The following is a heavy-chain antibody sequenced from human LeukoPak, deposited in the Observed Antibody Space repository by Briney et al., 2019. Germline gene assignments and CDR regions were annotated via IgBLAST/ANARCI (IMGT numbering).Heavy chain of an antibody. D-gene: IGHD6-19*01. CDR1: GYTFTSYG. CDR3: ARTVSSGWRSDFDY. V-gene: IGHV1-18*01. J-gene: IGHJ4*02. Sequence: ASVKVSCKASGYTFTSYGFSWVRQAPGRGLEWMGWISAYNGNTNYAQKLQGRVTMTTDTSTSTAYMELRSLRSDDTAVYYCARTVSSGWRSDFDYWGQGTLVTVSS. CDR2: ISAYNGNT.